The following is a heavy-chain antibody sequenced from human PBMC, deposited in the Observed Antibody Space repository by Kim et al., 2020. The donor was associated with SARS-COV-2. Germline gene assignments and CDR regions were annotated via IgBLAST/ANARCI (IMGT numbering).Heavy chain of an antibody. J-gene: IGHJ6*02. V-gene: IGHV3-43*01. CDR1: GFTFDDYT. Sequence: GGSLRLSCAASGFTFDDYTMHWVRQAPGKGLEWVSLISWDGGSTYYADSVKGRFTISRDNSKNSLYLQMNRLRTEDTALYYCAKDKHGSGYYGMDVWGQGTTVTVSS. CDR3: AKDKHGSGYYGMDV. D-gene: IGHD3-10*01. CDR2: ISWDGGST.